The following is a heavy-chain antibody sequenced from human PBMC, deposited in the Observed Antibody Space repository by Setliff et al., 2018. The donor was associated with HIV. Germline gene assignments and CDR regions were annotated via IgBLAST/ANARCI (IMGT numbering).Heavy chain of an antibody. V-gene: IGHV4-4*08. J-gene: IGHJ5*02. CDR3: ASRVYYYDSSGYLREEGFDP. CDR2: IYHTGST. Sequence: SETLSLTCTVAFGSVTNYYWNWIRQPPGKGLEWLGYIYHTGSTYYNPSLKSRVTISVDTSKNQFSLKLSSVTAADAAVYYCASRVYYYDSSGYLREEGFDPWGQGTLVTVSS. CDR1: FGSVTNYY. D-gene: IGHD3-22*01.